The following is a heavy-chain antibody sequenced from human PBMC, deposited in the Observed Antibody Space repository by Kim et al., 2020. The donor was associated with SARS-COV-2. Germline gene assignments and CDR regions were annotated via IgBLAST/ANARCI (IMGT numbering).Heavy chain of an antibody. J-gene: IGHJ6*02. D-gene: IGHD3-10*01. CDR3: AKQGGSLLWFGESYYGMDV. CDR2: ISWDGGST. CDR1: GFTFDDYT. V-gene: IGHV3-43*01. Sequence: GGSLRLSCAASGFTFDDYTMHWVRQAPGKGLEWVSLISWDGGSTYYANSVKGRFTISRDNSKNSLYLQMNSLRTEDTALYYCAKQGGSLLWFGESYYGMDVWGQGTTVTVSS.